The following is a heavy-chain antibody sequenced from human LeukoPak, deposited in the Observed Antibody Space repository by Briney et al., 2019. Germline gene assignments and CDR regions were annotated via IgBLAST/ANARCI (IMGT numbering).Heavy chain of an antibody. Sequence: PGGSLRLSCAASGFTFSSYSMNWVRQAPGKGLEWVSSISSSSSYIYYADSVKGRFTISRDNAKNSLYLQMNSLRAEDTAVYYRARVADMVRGVIHYYFDYWGLGTLVTVSS. J-gene: IGHJ4*02. CDR3: ARVADMVRGVIHYYFDY. D-gene: IGHD3-10*01. CDR1: GFTFSSYS. V-gene: IGHV3-21*01. CDR2: ISSSSSYI.